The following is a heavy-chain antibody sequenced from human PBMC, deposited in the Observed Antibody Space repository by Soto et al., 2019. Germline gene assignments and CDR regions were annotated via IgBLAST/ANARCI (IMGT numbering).Heavy chain of an antibody. CDR3: ARGRGTPMRGDGLEV. CDR2: IYYSGTT. J-gene: IGHJ6*02. D-gene: IGHD5-18*01. Sequence: PSVMLRLTKTVAEGNIVNYYGRWILQTQGKGLEWIGYIYYSGTTNYNPSLNSRVTISVDTSKNQFSLKLSSVTAADTAVYYCARGRGTPMRGDGLEVWVQGTSVIVSS. CDR1: EGNIVNYY. V-gene: IGHV4-59*08.